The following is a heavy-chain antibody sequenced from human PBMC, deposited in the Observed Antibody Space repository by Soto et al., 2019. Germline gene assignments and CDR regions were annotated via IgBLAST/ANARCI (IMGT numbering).Heavy chain of an antibody. D-gene: IGHD5-18*01. CDR1: GYTFTSYG. J-gene: IGHJ5*02. CDR2: ISAYNGNT. V-gene: IGHV1-18*01. Sequence: ASVKVSCKASGYTFTSYGISWVRQAPGQGLEWKGWISAYNGNTNYAQKHQGRVTMTRDTSTSTVYMEMSSLRSEDTAVYYCARVYPSDTRYGYVGNNWFDPWGQGTLVTVSS. CDR3: ARVYPSDTRYGYVGNNWFDP.